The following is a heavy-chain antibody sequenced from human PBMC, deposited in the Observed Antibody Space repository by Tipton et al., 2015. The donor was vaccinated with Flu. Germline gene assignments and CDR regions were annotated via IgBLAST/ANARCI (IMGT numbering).Heavy chain of an antibody. V-gene: IGHV3-11*01. Sequence: SLRLSCAASGFTFSDYFMVWIRQAPGKGLEWISYISGSGITMYFADSVRGRFTISRDNAKKSLYLEMNSLRADDTAVYYCARGVVPADLDLWGQGTLVTVSS. CDR2: ISGSGITM. CDR3: ARGVVPADLDL. J-gene: IGHJ4*02. D-gene: IGHD2-2*01. CDR1: GFTFSDYF.